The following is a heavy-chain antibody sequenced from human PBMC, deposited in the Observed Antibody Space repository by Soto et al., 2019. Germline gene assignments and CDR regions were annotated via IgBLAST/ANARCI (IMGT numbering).Heavy chain of an antibody. CDR2: IYSGGST. V-gene: IGHV3-53*01. Sequence: PGGSLTLSCAASGFTVSSNYMSWVRQAPGKGLEWVSVIYSGGSTYYADSVKGRFTISRDNSKNTLYLQMNSLRAEDTAVYYCARDGQLDDYYYYGMDVWGQGTTVTVS. J-gene: IGHJ6*02. CDR1: GFTVSSNY. CDR3: ARDGQLDDYYYYGMDV. D-gene: IGHD6-13*01.